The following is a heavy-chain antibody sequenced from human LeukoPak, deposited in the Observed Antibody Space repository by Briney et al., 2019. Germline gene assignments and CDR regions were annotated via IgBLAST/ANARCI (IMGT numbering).Heavy chain of an antibody. CDR2: ISAYNGNT. D-gene: IGHD6-13*01. CDR3: ARDRLGIAAAGRGDY. J-gene: IGHJ4*02. V-gene: IGHV1-18*01. CDR1: GYTFTSYG. Sequence: ASVTVSCKASGYTFTSYGISWVRQAPGQGLEWMGWISAYNGNTNYAQKLQGRVTMTTDTSTSTAYMELRSLRSDDTAVYYCARDRLGIAAAGRGDYWGQGTLVTVSS.